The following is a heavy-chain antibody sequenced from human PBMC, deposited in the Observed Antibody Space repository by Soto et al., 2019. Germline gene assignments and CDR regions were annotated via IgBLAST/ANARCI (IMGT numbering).Heavy chain of an antibody. J-gene: IGHJ5*02. CDR3: ARRLYYYYKSGHYLGWFDP. V-gene: IGHV5-51*01. D-gene: IGHD3-22*01. Sequence: GESLKISCKGSGYNLTNYWIGWVRQMPGQGLEWMGIVHPGDADTRYSPSFQGQVTISADKSISTAYLQWNSLKASDSAMYYCARRLYYYYKSGHYLGWFDPWGQGTLVTVSS. CDR2: VHPGDADT. CDR1: GYNLTNYW.